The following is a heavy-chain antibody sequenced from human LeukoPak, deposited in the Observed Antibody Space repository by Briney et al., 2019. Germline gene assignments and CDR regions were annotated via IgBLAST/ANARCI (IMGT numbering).Heavy chain of an antibody. J-gene: IGHJ5*02. Sequence: GGSLRLSCAASGFTFSSYGMNWVRQAPGKGLEWVSGISGDAGRTYYADSVKGRFTIYRDNSKNTLYLHMNSLRAEDTAVYYCAEGYYASGSYGWFDPWGQGTLVTVSS. V-gene: IGHV3-23*01. D-gene: IGHD3-10*01. CDR3: AEGYYASGSYGWFDP. CDR2: ISGDAGRT. CDR1: GFTFSSYG.